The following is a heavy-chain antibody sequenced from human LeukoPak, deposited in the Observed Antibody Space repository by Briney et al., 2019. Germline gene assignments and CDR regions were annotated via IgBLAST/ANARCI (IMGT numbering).Heavy chain of an antibody. J-gene: IGHJ4*02. CDR1: GFTLSSYA. V-gene: IGHV3-7*01. Sequence: GGSLRLSCAASGFTLSSYAMSWVRQAPGKGLEWVANIKQDGSEKYYVDSVKGRFTISRDNAKNSLYLQMNSLRAEDTAVYYCANQDSTEYSYYFDFWGQGTLVTVSS. CDR3: ANQDSTEYSYYFDF. D-gene: IGHD2/OR15-2a*01. CDR2: IKQDGSEK.